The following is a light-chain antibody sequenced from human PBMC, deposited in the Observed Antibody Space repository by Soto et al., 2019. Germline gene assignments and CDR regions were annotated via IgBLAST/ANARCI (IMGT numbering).Light chain of an antibody. J-gene: IGKJ2*01. V-gene: IGKV3-15*01. CDR3: QQYTSWPYT. CDR2: AAS. CDR1: QSIGSS. Sequence: EIVMTQSPATLSVSPGEGATLPCRASQSIGSSLAWYQQKPGQAPRLLIYAASTRATGIPARFSGSGSGTEFTLTISSLQSEDFAVYYCQQYTSWPYTFCQGTKLEIK.